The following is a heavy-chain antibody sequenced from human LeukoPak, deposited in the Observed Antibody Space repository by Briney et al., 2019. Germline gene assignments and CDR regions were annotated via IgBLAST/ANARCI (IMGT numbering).Heavy chain of an antibody. V-gene: IGHV3-30*02. CDR2: IRYDGSNK. CDR3: AKAEAYYYDSSGYYFDY. Sequence: AGGSLRLSCAASGFTFSSYGMHWVRQAPGKGLEWVAFIRYDGSNKYYADSVKGRFTISRDNSKNTLYLQMNSLRAEDTAVYYCAKAEAYYYDSSGYYFDYWGQGTLVTVSS. D-gene: IGHD3-22*01. CDR1: GFTFSSYG. J-gene: IGHJ4*02.